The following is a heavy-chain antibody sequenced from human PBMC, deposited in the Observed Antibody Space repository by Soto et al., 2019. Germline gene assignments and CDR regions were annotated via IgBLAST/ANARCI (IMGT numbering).Heavy chain of an antibody. CDR2: IYWDDDK. Sequence: SGPTLVKPTQTLTLTCTFSGFSLSTSGVGVGWIRQPPGKALEWLALIYWDDDKRYSPSLKSRLTITKDTSKNQVVLTMTNMDPVDTATYYCAHRQGCGSGCYYYFDYWGQGTLVTVSS. CDR1: GFSLSTSGVG. J-gene: IGHJ4*02. CDR3: AHRQGCGSGCYYYFDY. V-gene: IGHV2-5*02. D-gene: IGHD6-19*01.